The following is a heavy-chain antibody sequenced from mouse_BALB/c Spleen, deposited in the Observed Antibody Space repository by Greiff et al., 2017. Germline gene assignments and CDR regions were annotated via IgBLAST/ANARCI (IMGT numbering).Heavy chain of an antibody. CDR3: ARDRVITTVYYAMDY. J-gene: IGHJ4*01. CDR2: IWGDGST. Sequence: VKRVESGPGLVAPSQSLSITCTVSGFSLTGYGVNWVRQPPGKGLEWLGMIWGDGSTDYNSALKSRLSISKDNSKSQVFLKMNSLQTDDTARYYCARDRVITTVYYAMDYWGQGTSVTVSS. D-gene: IGHD2-4*01. V-gene: IGHV2-6-7*01. CDR1: GFSLTGYG.